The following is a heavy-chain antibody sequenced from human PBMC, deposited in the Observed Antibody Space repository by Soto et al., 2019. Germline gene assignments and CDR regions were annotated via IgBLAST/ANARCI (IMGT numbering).Heavy chain of an antibody. V-gene: IGHV3-7*01. J-gene: IGHJ6*02. Sequence: PGGSLRLSCAASGFTFSSYWMSWVRQAPGKGLEWVANIKQDGSEKYYVDSVKGRFTISRDNAKNSLYLQMNSLRAEDTAVYYCARDYSSSWLYYYYGMDVWGQGTTVTVSS. CDR2: IKQDGSEK. CDR1: GFTFSSYW. D-gene: IGHD6-13*01. CDR3: ARDYSSSWLYYYYGMDV.